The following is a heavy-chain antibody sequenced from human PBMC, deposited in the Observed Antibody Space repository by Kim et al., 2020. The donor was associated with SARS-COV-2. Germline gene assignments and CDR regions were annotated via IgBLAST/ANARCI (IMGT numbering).Heavy chain of an antibody. V-gene: IGHV3-30-3*01. CDR2: ISYHGTNT. CDR3: ARDGGGSTIWLVGSSGSTIHYLFDY. D-gene: IGHD6-19*01. J-gene: IGHJ4*02. CDR1: GFTFSSHP. Sequence: GGSLRLSCAASGFTFSSHPMHWVRQAPGGGLEWVAVISYHGTNTYYTDSVKGRFTISRDSSKNTLYLQMNSLRPEDTAVYYCARDGGGSTIWLVGSSGSTIHYLFDYWGLGTLVTVSS.